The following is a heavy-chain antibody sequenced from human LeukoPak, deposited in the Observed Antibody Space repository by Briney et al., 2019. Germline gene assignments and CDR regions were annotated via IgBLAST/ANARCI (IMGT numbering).Heavy chain of an antibody. CDR1: GYTFTSYG. Sequence: ASVKVSCKASGYTFTSYGISWVRQAPGQGLEWMGWISAYNGNTNYAQKLQGRVTMTTDTSTSTAYMELRSLRSDDTAVYYCARDVGYCSSTSCYTGTSDYWGQGTLVTVSS. CDR2: ISAYNGNT. D-gene: IGHD2-2*02. V-gene: IGHV1-18*01. CDR3: ARDVGYCSSTSCYTGTSDY. J-gene: IGHJ4*02.